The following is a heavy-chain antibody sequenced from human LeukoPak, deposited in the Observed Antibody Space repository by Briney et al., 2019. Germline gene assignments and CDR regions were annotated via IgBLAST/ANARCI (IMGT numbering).Heavy chain of an antibody. CDR1: GFTFSTYA. D-gene: IGHD6-19*01. CDR2: FSGSGGST. Sequence: GGSLRLSCAASGFTFSTYAMSWVRQTPGKGLECVSSFSGSGGSTYYDDSVLGRFPISRENSKNTLYLQMNSLRAEDTAVYYCWKDQVAVGPPTWFDPWGQGTLVTVFS. V-gene: IGHV3-23*01. CDR3: WKDQVAVGPPTWFDP. J-gene: IGHJ5*02.